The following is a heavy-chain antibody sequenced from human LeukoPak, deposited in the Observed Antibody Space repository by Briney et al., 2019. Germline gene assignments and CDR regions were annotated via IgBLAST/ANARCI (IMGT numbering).Heavy chain of an antibody. Sequence: PGGSLRLSCAASGFTFSSYAMSWVRQAPGKGLEWVSAISGSGGSTYYADSVKGRFTISRDNSKNTLYLQINSLRAEDTAVYYCAKPVWQQLVRDAFDIWGQGTMVTVSS. D-gene: IGHD6-13*01. CDR1: GFTFSSYA. CDR3: AKPVWQQLVRDAFDI. J-gene: IGHJ3*02. CDR2: ISGSGGST. V-gene: IGHV3-23*01.